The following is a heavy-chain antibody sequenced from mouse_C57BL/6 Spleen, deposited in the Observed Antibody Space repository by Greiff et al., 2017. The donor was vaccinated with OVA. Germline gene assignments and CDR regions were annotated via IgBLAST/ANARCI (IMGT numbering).Heavy chain of an antibody. CDR3: ARGPTYYGSSLWYFDV. CDR1: GYTFTDYY. J-gene: IGHJ1*03. V-gene: IGHV1-26*01. CDR2: INPNNGGT. Sequence: VQLQQSGPELVKPGASVKISCKASGYTFTDYYMNWVKQSHGKSLEWIGDINPNNGGTSYNQKFKGKATLTVDKSSSTAYMELRSLTSEDSAVYYCARGPTYYGSSLWYFDVWGTGTTVTVSS. D-gene: IGHD1-1*01.